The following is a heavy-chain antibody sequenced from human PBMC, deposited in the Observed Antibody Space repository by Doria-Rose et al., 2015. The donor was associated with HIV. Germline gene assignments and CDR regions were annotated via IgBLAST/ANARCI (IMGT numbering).Heavy chain of an antibody. J-gene: IGHJ5*02. CDR2: IGWNSNSI. CDR1: GFTFDAYA. CDR3: IRAPDYSNGRFDP. Sequence: VQLVQSGGGLGQPGRALRLSCAATGFTFDAYALHWGRPVPGEGLGGVSGIGWNSNSIAYADSVKGRFTISRGNAKNSLYLQMNSLRAADTALYYCIRAPDYSNGRFDPWGQGTLVTVSS. V-gene: IGHV3-9*01. D-gene: IGHD4-4*01.